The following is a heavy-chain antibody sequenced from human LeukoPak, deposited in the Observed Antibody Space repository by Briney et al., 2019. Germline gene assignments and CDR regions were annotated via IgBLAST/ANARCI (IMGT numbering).Heavy chain of an antibody. J-gene: IGHJ3*02. CDR2: INAGNGNT. Sequence: GASVKVSCKASGYTFTSYAMHWVRQAPGQRLEWMGWINAGNGNTKYSQKFQGRVTITRDTSASTAYTELSSLRSEDTAVYYCARDAYYYDSSGYYYVYLAFDIWGQGTMVTVSS. D-gene: IGHD3-22*01. CDR1: GYTFTSYA. CDR3: ARDAYYYDSSGYYYVYLAFDI. V-gene: IGHV1-3*01.